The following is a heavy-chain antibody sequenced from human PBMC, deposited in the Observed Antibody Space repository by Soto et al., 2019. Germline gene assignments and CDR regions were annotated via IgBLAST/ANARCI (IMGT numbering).Heavy chain of an antibody. Sequence: GASVKVSCKASGYTFTGHYIHWVRQAPEQGPEWMGEIGPESGATRYAQKFQGRVTMTRDMSITTVYMELNNLRGEDTAVYYCARTVVVVVPDNFDHWGQGTLVTVSS. CDR3: ARTVVVVVPDNFDH. D-gene: IGHD3-22*01. CDR1: GYTFTGHY. V-gene: IGHV1-2*02. CDR2: IGPESGAT. J-gene: IGHJ4*02.